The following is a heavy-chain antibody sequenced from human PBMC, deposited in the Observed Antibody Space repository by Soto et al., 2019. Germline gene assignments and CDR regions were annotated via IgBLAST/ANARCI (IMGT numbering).Heavy chain of an antibody. CDR1: GGSISSSSYY. J-gene: IGHJ6*03. Sequence: SETLSLTCTVSGGSISSSSYYWGWIRQPPGKGLEWIGSIYYSGSTYYNPSLKSRVTISVDTSKNQFSLKLSSVTAADTAVYYCARVPLVTARDYSYYYYYMDVWGKGTTVTVSS. D-gene: IGHD4-4*01. V-gene: IGHV4-39*07. CDR2: IYYSGST. CDR3: ARVPLVTARDYSYYYYYMDV.